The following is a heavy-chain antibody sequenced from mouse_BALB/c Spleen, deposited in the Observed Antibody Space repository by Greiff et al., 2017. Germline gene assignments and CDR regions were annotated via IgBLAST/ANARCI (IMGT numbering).Heavy chain of an antibody. Sequence: QVQLQQPGAELVRPGASVKLSCKASGYTFTSYWINWVKQRPGQGLEWIGNIYPSDSYTNYNQKFKDKATLTVDKSSSTAYMQLSSPTSEDSAVYYCTRSSVYDGDMDYWGQGTSVTVSS. CDR3: TRSSVYDGDMDY. D-gene: IGHD2-14*01. CDR1: GYTFTSYW. V-gene: IGHV1-69*02. J-gene: IGHJ4*01. CDR2: IYPSDSYT.